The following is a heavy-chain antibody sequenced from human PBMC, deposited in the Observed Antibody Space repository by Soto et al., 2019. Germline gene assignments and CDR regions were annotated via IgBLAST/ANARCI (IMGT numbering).Heavy chain of an antibody. J-gene: IGHJ4*02. CDR2: ISYDGSNK. V-gene: IGHV3-30-3*01. CDR3: ARDGSPITMIVVVRYYFDY. D-gene: IGHD3-22*01. CDR1: GFTFSSYA. Sequence: PGGSLRLSCAASGFTFSSYAMHWVRQAPGKGLEWVAVISYDGSNKYYADSVKGRFTISRDNSKNTLYLQMNSLRAEDTAVYYCARDGSPITMIVVVRYYFDYWGQGTLVTVSS.